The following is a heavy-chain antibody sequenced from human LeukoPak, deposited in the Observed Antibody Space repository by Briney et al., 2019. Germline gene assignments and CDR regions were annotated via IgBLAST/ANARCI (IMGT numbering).Heavy chain of an antibody. J-gene: IGHJ6*02. CDR1: GVSISSSYYY. CDR3: ARQGTVTTYRYYYYGMDV. Sequence: SETLSLTCTVSGVSISSSYYYWGWIRQPPGKGLEWIGSIYYSGSTYYNPSLKSRVTISVDTSKNQFSLKLSSVTAADTAVYYCARQGTVTTYRYYYYGMDVWGQGTTVTVSS. CDR2: IYYSGST. V-gene: IGHV4-39*01. D-gene: IGHD4-11*01.